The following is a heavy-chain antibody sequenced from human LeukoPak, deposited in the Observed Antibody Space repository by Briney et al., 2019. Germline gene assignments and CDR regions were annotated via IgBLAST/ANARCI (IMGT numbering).Heavy chain of an antibody. CDR1: GGSISSSSYY. D-gene: IGHD2-2*01. J-gene: IGHJ4*02. V-gene: IGHV4-39*01. Sequence: SETLSLTCTVSGGSISSSSYYWGWIRQPPGKGLEWIGSIYYSGSTYYNPSLKSRVTISVDTSKNQFSLKLSSVTAADTAMYYCARGYCSSTSCYVPFDYWGQGTLVTVSS. CDR2: IYYSGST. CDR3: ARGYCSSTSCYVPFDY.